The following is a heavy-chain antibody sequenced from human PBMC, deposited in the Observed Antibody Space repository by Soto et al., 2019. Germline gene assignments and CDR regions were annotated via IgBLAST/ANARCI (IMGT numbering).Heavy chain of an antibody. Sequence: VGSLRLSCAASGFTFSSYAMSWVRQAPGKGLEWVSAISGSGGSTYYADSVKGRFTISRDNSKNTLYLQMNSLRAEDTAVYYCAKDHDFWSGPDDFDIWGHGTMVTVSS. V-gene: IGHV3-23*01. CDR1: GFTFSSYA. D-gene: IGHD3-3*01. J-gene: IGHJ3*02. CDR3: AKDHDFWSGPDDFDI. CDR2: ISGSGGST.